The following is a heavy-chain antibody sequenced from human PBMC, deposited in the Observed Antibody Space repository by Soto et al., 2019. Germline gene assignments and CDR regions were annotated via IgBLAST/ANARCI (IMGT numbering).Heavy chain of an antibody. J-gene: IGHJ6*02. CDR1: GGSIRSYY. CDR3: AREGSSGFGMDV. Sequence: QVQLQQSGPGLVKPSETLSLTCTVSGGSIRSYYWSWIRQPAGKALEWIGRIYTSGTTNYNPSLKSRVTILLDTSKNQFYLDLCSVTDADTAVYYCAREGSSGFGMDVWGQGTTVTVSS. D-gene: IGHD6-25*01. CDR2: IYTSGTT. V-gene: IGHV4-4*07.